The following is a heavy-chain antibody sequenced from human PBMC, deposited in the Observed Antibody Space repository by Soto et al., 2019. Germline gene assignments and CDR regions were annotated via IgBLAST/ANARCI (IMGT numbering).Heavy chain of an antibody. CDR3: AREHDYGDYPHWYFDL. Sequence: QVQLVQSGAEVKKPGASVKVSCKASGYTFTSYAMHWVRQAPGQRLEWMGWINAGNGNTKYSQKFRGRVTITRDTSASTAYMELSSLRSEDTAVYYCAREHDYGDYPHWYFDLWGRGTLVTVSS. CDR2: INAGNGNT. J-gene: IGHJ2*01. D-gene: IGHD4-17*01. CDR1: GYTFTSYA. V-gene: IGHV1-3*01.